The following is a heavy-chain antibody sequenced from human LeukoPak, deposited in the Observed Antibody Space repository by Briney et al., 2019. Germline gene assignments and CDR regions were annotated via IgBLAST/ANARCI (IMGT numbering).Heavy chain of an antibody. V-gene: IGHV4-34*01. CDR2: INNRGST. D-gene: IGHD2-8*01. J-gene: IGHJ4*02. Sequence: SETLSLTCGVSGGSFSGHYWNWIRQRPGKGLEWIGDINNRGSTSYNPSLKSAVTVSVAPSKNQFSLKVHSVTAADTAIYYCARVRFCSDGVCFKGTFDFWGLGTLVIVSP. CDR1: GGSFSGHY. CDR3: ARVRFCSDGVCFKGTFDF.